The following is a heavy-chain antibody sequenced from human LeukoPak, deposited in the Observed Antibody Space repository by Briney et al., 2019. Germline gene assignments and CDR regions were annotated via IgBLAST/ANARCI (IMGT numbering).Heavy chain of an antibody. V-gene: IGHV1-2*04. J-gene: IGHJ3*02. CDR1: GYTFTGYY. Sequence: WASVKVSCKVSGYTFTGYYMHWVRQAPGQGLEWMGWINPNSGGTNYAQKFQGWVTMTRDTSISTAYMELSRLRSDDTAVYYCARTLWFGTNDAFDIWGQGTMVTVAS. CDR3: ARTLWFGTNDAFDI. D-gene: IGHD3-10*01. CDR2: INPNSGGT.